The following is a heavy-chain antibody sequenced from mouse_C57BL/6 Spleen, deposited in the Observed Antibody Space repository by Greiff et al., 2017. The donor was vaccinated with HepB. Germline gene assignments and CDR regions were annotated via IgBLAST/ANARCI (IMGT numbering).Heavy chain of an antibody. Sequence: VQLQESGTELVKPGASVKLSCKASGYTFTSYWMHWVKQRPGQGLEWIGNINPSNGGTNYNEKFKSKATLTVDKSSSTAYMQLSSLTSEDSAVYYCAREEYYGSSSWFAYWGQGTLVTVSA. CDR1: GYTFTSYW. CDR2: INPSNGGT. CDR3: AREEYYGSSSWFAY. J-gene: IGHJ3*01. V-gene: IGHV1-53*01. D-gene: IGHD1-1*01.